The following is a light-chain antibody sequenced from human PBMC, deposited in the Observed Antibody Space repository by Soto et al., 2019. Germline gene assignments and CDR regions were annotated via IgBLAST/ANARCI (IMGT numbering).Light chain of an antibody. CDR3: QQSSITPHT. Sequence: DIQMTQSPSSLSASVGDRVTISCRASQSIGTYLNWYQFKAGKAPKLLIYSASSLQSGVPSRFSGSGSATDFTLTISSLQPGDFATYYCQQSSITPHTFGQGTKREMK. V-gene: IGKV1-39*01. J-gene: IGKJ2*01. CDR1: QSIGTY. CDR2: SAS.